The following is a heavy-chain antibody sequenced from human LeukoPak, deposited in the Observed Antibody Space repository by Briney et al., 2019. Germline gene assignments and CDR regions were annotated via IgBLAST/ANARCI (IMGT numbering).Heavy chain of an antibody. Sequence: ASVKVSCKASGYTFTSYGISWVRQAPGQGLERMGWMNPNSGNTGYAQKFQGRVTMTRNTSISTAYMELSSLRSEDTAVYYCASGDTVYFDYWGQGTLVTVSS. J-gene: IGHJ4*02. CDR3: ASGDTVYFDY. V-gene: IGHV1-8*02. CDR2: MNPNSGNT. D-gene: IGHD4-17*01. CDR1: GYTFTSYG.